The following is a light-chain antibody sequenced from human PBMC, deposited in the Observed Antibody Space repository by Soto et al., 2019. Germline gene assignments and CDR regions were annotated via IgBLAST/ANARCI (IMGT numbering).Light chain of an antibody. V-gene: IGLV1-47*01. CDR3: CSYAGGHTWV. CDR1: TSNIGRHF. CDR2: RDG. J-gene: IGLJ3*02. Sequence: QSVLTQPPSASGTPGQSLTISCSGSTSNIGRHFVYWYQHLPGTAPKVLIVRDGQRPSGVPDRFFGSKSGNTASLTISGLQAEDEAVYYCCSYAGGHTWVFGGGTELTVL.